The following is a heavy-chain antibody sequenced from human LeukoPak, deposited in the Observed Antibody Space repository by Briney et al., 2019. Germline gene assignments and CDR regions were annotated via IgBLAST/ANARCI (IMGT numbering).Heavy chain of an antibody. D-gene: IGHD2-2*01. J-gene: IGHJ6*02. V-gene: IGHV4-34*01. CDR2: INHSGST. Sequence: SETLSLTCAVYGGSFSGYYWSWIRQPPGKGLEWIGEINHSGSTNYNPSLKSRVTISVDTSKNQSSLKLSSVTAADTAVYYCASGPGGYTTTSCYEYNYGLDVWGQGTTLTVSS. CDR3: ASGPGGYTTTSCYEYNYGLDV. CDR1: GGSFSGYY.